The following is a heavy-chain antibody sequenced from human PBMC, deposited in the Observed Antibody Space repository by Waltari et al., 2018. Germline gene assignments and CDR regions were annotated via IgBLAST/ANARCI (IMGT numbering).Heavy chain of an antibody. Sequence: EVQLLESGGGLVQPGGSLRLSCAASGFTFSSYAMSWVRQAPGKGLEWVSVIYSGGSTYYADSVKGRFTISRDNSKNTVSLQMNSLRAEDTAVYYCANGYSGFDYDYWGQGTLVTVSS. J-gene: IGHJ4*02. CDR1: GFTFSSYA. V-gene: IGHV3-23*03. D-gene: IGHD5-12*01. CDR2: IYSGGST. CDR3: ANGYSGFDYDY.